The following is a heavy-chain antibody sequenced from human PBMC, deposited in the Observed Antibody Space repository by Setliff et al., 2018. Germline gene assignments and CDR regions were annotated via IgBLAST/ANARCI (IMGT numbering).Heavy chain of an antibody. CDR2: VSDNNGNT. CDR3: SRLVRYCSKTTCQTASGAEV. Sequence: ASVKVSCKASGYRFSTYGISWVRQAPGQGLEWMAWVSDNNGNTNYAKSFQGRVTMNTDTSTSTAYMELGSLTSDDTAVYYCSRLVRYCSKTTCQTASGAEVWGQGTLVTVSS. CDR1: GYRFSTYG. J-gene: IGHJ4*02. D-gene: IGHD2-8*01. V-gene: IGHV1-18*01.